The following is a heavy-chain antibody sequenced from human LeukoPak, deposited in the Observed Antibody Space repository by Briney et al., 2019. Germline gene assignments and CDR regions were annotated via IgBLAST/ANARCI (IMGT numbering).Heavy chain of an antibody. D-gene: IGHD3-10*01. CDR3: ARDYSGSGSRYNYVDV. J-gene: IGHJ6*03. Sequence: SETLSLTCTVSGGSISSYYWSWIRQPAGKGLEWIGRIYSSGSPNYYPSLKSRVTMSVDTSKNQFSLKLSSVTAADTAVYYCARDYSGSGSRYNYVDVWGKGTTVTVSS. V-gene: IGHV4-4*07. CDR2: IYSSGSP. CDR1: GGSISSYY.